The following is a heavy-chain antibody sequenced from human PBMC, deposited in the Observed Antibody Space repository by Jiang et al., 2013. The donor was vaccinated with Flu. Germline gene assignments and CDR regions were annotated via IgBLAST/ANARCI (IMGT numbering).Heavy chain of an antibody. CDR2: IWYDGSNK. D-gene: IGHD5-18*01. Sequence: QLVESGGGVVQPGRSLRLSCAASGFTFSSYGMHWVRQAPGKGLEWVAVIWYDGSNKYYADSVKGRFTISRDNSKNTLYLQMNSLRAEDTAVYYCARDPDSGWVDTAMALPGYYFDYWGQGTLVTVSS. J-gene: IGHJ4*02. CDR3: ARDPDSGWVDTAMALPGYYFDY. CDR1: GFTFSSYG. V-gene: IGHV3-33*01.